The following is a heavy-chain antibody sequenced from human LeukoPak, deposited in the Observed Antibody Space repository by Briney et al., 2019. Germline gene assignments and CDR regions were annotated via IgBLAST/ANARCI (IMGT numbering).Heavy chain of an antibody. Sequence: PSQTLSLTCTVSGGSISNGGYHWSWIRQHPGKGLEWIGYIYYSGSTYYNPSLKSRVTISVDTSKNQFSLKLSSVTAADTAVYYCAREVVVTAIPDWFDPWGQGTLVTVSS. D-gene: IGHD2-21*02. J-gene: IGHJ5*02. CDR2: IYYSGST. CDR3: AREVVVTAIPDWFDP. CDR1: GGSISNGGYH. V-gene: IGHV4-31*03.